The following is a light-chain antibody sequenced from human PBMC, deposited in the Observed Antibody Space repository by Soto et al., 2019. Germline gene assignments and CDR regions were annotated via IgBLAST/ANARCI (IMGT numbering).Light chain of an antibody. V-gene: IGKV3-20*01. CDR1: QSVSSNY. CDR3: QQYGSSPPAT. Sequence: EIVLTQSPGTLSLSPGERATLSCRASQSVSSNYLAWYRQKPGQAPRLLIYGASSRATGIPDRFSGSGSETDFTLTISRLEPEDFAVYYCQQYGSSPPATFGQGTKVEIK. J-gene: IGKJ1*01. CDR2: GAS.